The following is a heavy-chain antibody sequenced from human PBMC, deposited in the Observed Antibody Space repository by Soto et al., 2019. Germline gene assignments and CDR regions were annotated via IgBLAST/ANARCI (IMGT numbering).Heavy chain of an antibody. J-gene: IGHJ4*02. V-gene: IGHV4-59*08. CDR1: GGSISTYY. CDR3: AGRVSAYYDF. Sequence: PSETLSLTCSVSGGSISTYYWSWIRQPPGKGLEWLGYIYYSGNTNYNPSLKSRVTISVDTSKNQFSLKLNSVTAADTAVYYCAGRVSAYYDFWGQGTRVTVPS. D-gene: IGHD2-8*01. CDR2: IYYSGNT.